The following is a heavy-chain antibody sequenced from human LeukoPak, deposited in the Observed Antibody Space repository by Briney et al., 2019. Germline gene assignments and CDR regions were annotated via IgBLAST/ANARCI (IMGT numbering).Heavy chain of an antibody. V-gene: IGHV4-59*01. CDR2: IYYSGNT. D-gene: IGHD1-14*01. CDR3: ARAPGGNPTTHYFDY. CDR1: SGSISSYY. Sequence: ASETLSLTCTVSSGSISSYYWSWIRQPPGKGLEWIGYIYYSGNTNYNPSLKSRVTISVDTSKNQFSLNLSSVTAADTAVYYCARAPGGNPTTHYFDYWGQGTLVTVSS. J-gene: IGHJ4*02.